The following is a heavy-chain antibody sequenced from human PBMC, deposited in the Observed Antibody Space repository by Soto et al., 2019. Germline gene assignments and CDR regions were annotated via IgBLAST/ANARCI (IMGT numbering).Heavy chain of an antibody. CDR2: IYYSGIT. V-gene: IGHV4-61*01. CDR1: GVSVSSGSHY. D-gene: IGHD3-22*01. Sequence: PSETLSLTCSVSGVSVSSGSHYWSWIRQSRGKGLELIGFIYYSGITNYSPSLKSRVTISVDTSKNQFSLKVTSVTAADTAVYFGARDPLGYSSSHFFDLRGQGTLVPVSS. J-gene: IGHJ4*02. CDR3: ARDPLGYSSSHFFDL.